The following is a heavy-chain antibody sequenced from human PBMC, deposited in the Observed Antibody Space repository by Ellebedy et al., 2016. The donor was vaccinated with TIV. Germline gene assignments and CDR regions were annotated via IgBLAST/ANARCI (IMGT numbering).Heavy chain of an antibody. J-gene: IGHJ6*02. V-gene: IGHV3-73*01. D-gene: IGHD3-10*01. CDR1: GFTFSAFE. CDR3: TRYFFVSRNQDYGMDV. Sequence: GGSLRLXCAASGFTFSAFEMQWVRQASGKGLEWVGRMRSKADGYATAYAAPVKGRFTMSRDDSKNTAYLQMNSLKTEDSAVYHCTRYFFVSRNQDYGMDVWGQGTTVTVSS. CDR2: MRSKADGYAT.